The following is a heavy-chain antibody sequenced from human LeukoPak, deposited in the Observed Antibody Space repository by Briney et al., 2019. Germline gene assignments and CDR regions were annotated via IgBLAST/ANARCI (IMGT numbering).Heavy chain of an antibody. V-gene: IGHV1-2*02. CDR1: GYTLTSYF. CDR3: ARDGIGVYTGYSRNVLDS. J-gene: IGHJ4*02. D-gene: IGHD5-12*01. Sequence: ASVKVSCKASGYTLTSYFIHWVRQAPGQGLEWMGWINPITGGTNFAQKFQGRVTITRDTSISTAYMELNRLTSNDTAVYYCARDGIGVYTGYSRNVLDSWGQGTLVTVSS. CDR2: INPITGGT.